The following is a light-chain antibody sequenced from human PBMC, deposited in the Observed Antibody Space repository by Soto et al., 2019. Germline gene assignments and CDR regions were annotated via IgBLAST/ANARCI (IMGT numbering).Light chain of an antibody. CDR3: QQRLHWPFV. CDR1: QSVGIY. CDR2: DAS. J-gene: IGKJ4*02. V-gene: IGKV3-11*01. Sequence: EVVLAQSPVTLSLSPGERATLSCRASQSVGIYLAWYQQKPGQAPRLLIYDASHRPTGVPDRFSGSGSGTDFTLPISSLEPEDFAVYYCQQRLHWPFVFGGGTRVEIK.